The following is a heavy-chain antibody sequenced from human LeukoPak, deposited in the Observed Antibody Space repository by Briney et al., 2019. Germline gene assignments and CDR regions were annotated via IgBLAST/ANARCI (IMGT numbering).Heavy chain of an antibody. D-gene: IGHD1-26*01. CDR3: VSDSEGRSGGDS. J-gene: IGHJ4*02. Sequence: GGSLRLSCAAPGFTFRNYWMHWLRQVPERGLEWVSRINRDGSRRDYADSVKGRFAISRDNTENMLYLQMNSLRADDTAVYYCVSDSEGRSGGDSWGQGTLVTVSS. CDR2: INRDGSRR. V-gene: IGHV3-74*01. CDR1: GFTFRNYW.